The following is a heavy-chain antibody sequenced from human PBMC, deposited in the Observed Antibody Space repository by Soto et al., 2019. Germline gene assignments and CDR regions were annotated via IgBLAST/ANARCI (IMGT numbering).Heavy chain of an antibody. CDR1: GFTFSSYA. D-gene: IGHD3-22*01. J-gene: IGHJ3*02. CDR2: ISGSGGST. CDR3: AKDDYDSSGAYREDAFDI. Sequence: GGSLKLSCAASGFTFSSYAMIWVRQAPGKGLEWVSAISGSGGSTYYADSVKGRFTISRDNSKNTLYLQMNSLRAEDTAVYYCAKDDYDSSGAYREDAFDIWGQGTMVTVSS. V-gene: IGHV3-23*01.